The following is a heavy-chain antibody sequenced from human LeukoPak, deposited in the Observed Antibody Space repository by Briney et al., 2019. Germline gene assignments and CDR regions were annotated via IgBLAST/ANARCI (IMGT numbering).Heavy chain of an antibody. Sequence: SSETLSLTCTVSGGSISSSSYYWSWTRQPAGKGLEWIGRIYTSGSTNYNPSLKSRVTMSVDTSKNQFSLKLSSVAAADTAVYYCARSPRGGSLWGTPPLYFDYWGQGTLVTVSS. J-gene: IGHJ4*02. CDR2: IYTSGST. D-gene: IGHD5-18*01. V-gene: IGHV4-61*02. CDR1: GGSISSSSYY. CDR3: ARSPRGGSLWGTPPLYFDY.